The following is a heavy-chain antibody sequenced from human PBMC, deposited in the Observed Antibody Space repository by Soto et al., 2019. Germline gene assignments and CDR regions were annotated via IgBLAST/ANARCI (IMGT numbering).Heavy chain of an antibody. V-gene: IGHV1-18*01. D-gene: IGHD2-2*01. CDR1: GYTFTSFG. CDR3: ARDPLTRYCSGPSCYLGYAFAI. CDR2: ISAYNGNT. Sequence: ASVKVSCKASGYTFTSFGISWVRQAPRQGLEWMGWISAYNGNTKYAQKFQGRVTITTDTSASTAFMELRSLRSDDAAVYYCARDPLTRYCSGPSCYLGYAFAIWGQGSMVIVSS. J-gene: IGHJ3*02.